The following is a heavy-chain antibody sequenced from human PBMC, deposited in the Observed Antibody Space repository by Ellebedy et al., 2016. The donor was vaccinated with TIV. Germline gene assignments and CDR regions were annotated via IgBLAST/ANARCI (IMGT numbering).Heavy chain of an antibody. CDR1: GFTFGSYW. Sequence: GESLKISXAASGFTFGSYWMSWVRQAPGEGLECVANINLGGSQVYYVDSVRGRFTISRDNARNSLFLQMNSLSAEDTAVYYCARAVALTTPFENWGHGTLVTVSS. D-gene: IGHD4-17*01. V-gene: IGHV3-7*01. CDR3: ARAVALTTPFEN. J-gene: IGHJ4*01. CDR2: INLGGSQV.